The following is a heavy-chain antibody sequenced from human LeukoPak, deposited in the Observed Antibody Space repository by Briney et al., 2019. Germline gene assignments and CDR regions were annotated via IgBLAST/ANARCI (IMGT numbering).Heavy chain of an antibody. D-gene: IGHD2-2*01. CDR2: IIPIFGTA. Sequence: SVKVSCKASGGTFSSYAISWVRQAPGQGLEWMGGIIPIFGTANYAQKFQGRVTITADESTSTAYMELSSLRSEDTAVYYCARDEVVPAAQTNAFDIWGQGTMVTVSS. V-gene: IGHV1-69*01. J-gene: IGHJ3*02. CDR1: GGTFSSYA. CDR3: ARDEVVPAAQTNAFDI.